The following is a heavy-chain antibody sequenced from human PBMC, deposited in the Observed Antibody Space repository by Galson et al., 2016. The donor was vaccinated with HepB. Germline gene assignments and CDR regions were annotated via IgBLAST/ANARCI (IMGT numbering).Heavy chain of an antibody. J-gene: IGHJ6*03. CDR2: IRSKNNGGAT. CDR3: TTEYWYYMDV. D-gene: IGHD2-8*02. CDR1: GFPFNNAW. V-gene: IGHV3-15*01. Sequence: SLRLSCAASGFPFNNAWLNWVRQAPGKGLEWVGLIRSKNNGGATSTYAAPVEGRFTIPRDDSKNTLYLQMNSLKNEDTAVYYCTTEYWYYMDVWGKGTTVTVSS.